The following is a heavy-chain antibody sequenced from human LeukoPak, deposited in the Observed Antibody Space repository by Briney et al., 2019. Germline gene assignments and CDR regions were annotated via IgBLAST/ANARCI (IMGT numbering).Heavy chain of an antibody. Sequence: GGSLRLSCAASGFTFNSYAMSWVRQAPGKGLEWVSAISGSGGSTYYADSVKGRFTISRDNSKNTLYLQMNSLRAEDTAVYYCAKVGNRPNWNDGRYYYYGMDVWGQGTTVTVSS. CDR2: ISGSGGST. V-gene: IGHV3-23*01. CDR3: AKVGNRPNWNDGRYYYYGMDV. D-gene: IGHD1-1*01. J-gene: IGHJ6*02. CDR1: GFTFNSYA.